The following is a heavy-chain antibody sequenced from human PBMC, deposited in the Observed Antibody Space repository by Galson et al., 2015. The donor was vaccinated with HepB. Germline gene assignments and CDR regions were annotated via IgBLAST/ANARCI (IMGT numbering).Heavy chain of an antibody. CDR3: ARQPIYGHYYYAMDV. J-gene: IGHJ6*02. D-gene: IGHD4-17*01. CDR2: IDPSDSYT. CDR1: GYSFTSYW. V-gene: IGHV5-10-1*01. Sequence: QSGAEVKKPGESLRISCKGSGYSFTSYWISWVRQMPGKGLEWMGRIDPSDSYTNYSPSSQGHVTISAAKSISTAYLQWSSLKASDTAMYYCARQPIYGHYYYAMDVWGQGTTVTVSS.